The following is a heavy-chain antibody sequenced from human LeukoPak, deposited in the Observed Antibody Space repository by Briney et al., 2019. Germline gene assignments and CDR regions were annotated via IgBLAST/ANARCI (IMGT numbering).Heavy chain of an antibody. CDR1: GCTFTSYY. CDR2: INPSGGST. Sequence: ASVKVSCKASGCTFTSYYMHWVRQAPGQGLEWMGIINPSGGSTSYAQKFQGRVTMTRDTSTSTVYMELSSLRSEDTAVYYCARAGYSSSWSPLADAFDIWGQGTMVTVSS. D-gene: IGHD6-13*01. CDR3: ARAGYSSSWSPLADAFDI. V-gene: IGHV1-46*01. J-gene: IGHJ3*02.